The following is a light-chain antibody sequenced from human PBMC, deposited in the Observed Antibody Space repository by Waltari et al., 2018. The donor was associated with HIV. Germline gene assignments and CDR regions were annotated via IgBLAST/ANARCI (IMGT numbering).Light chain of an antibody. CDR1: SSDVGGYNY. CDR2: AVS. J-gene: IGLJ3*02. V-gene: IGLV2-14*01. CDR3: SSYTSSSTWV. Sequence: QSALTQPASVSGSPGQSITISCTGTSSDVGGYNYVSWYQQHPGKAPKLMFYAVSNRPSGASTRFSGAKPGTTASLTISGLQAEDEADYYCSSYTSSSTWVFGGGTKLTVL.